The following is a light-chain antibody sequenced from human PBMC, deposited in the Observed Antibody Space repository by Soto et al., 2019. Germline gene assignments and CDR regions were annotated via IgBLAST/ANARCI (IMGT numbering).Light chain of an antibody. Sequence: QSVLTQPPSASGTPVQRVTISCSGSSSNIVSNYVYWYQQLPGTAPKLLIYRNNKRPSGVPDRFSGSKSGTTAALAISGLRAEDEADYYCAAWDDSLSGPVVGGGTKLTVL. CDR1: SSNIVSNY. V-gene: IGLV1-47*01. CDR3: AAWDDSLSGPV. J-gene: IGLJ2*01. CDR2: RNN.